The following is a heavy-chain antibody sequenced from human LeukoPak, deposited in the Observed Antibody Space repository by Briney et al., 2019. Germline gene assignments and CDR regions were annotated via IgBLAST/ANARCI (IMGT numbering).Heavy chain of an antibody. J-gene: IGHJ4*02. V-gene: IGHV4-34*01. Sequence: SETLSLTCAVYGGSFSGYYWSWIRQPPGKGLEWIGEINHSGSTNYNPSLKSRVTISVDTSKNQFSLKLSSVTAADTAVYYCARGLDRGIVGATLPDYWGQGTLVTVSS. CDR1: GGSFSGYY. CDR3: ARGLDRGIVGATLPDY. D-gene: IGHD1-26*01. CDR2: INHSGST.